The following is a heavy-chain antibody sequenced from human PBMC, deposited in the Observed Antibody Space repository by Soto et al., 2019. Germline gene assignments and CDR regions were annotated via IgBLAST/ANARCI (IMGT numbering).Heavy chain of an antibody. V-gene: IGHV3-66*01. J-gene: IGHJ4*02. D-gene: IGHD6-19*01. CDR2: IYSGGST. Sequence: WRPLRLPCAASGFTVINNYMSWVLQAPGKGLEWVSVIYSGGSTYYADSVKGRFTISRDNSKNTLYLQMNSLRAEDTAVYYCAREGVSSGWYLNDYWGQGTLVTVSS. CDR3: AREGVSSGWYLNDY. CDR1: GFTVINNY.